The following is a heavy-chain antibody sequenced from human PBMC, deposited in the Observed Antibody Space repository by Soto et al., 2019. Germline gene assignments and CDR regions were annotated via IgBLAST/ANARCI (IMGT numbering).Heavy chain of an antibody. CDR3: AIDELPGVAVSTYGMDV. V-gene: IGHV3-33*01. Sequence: QVQLVESGVGVVQPGRSLRLSCAASGFIFSNFGMHWVRPAPGKGLEWVAVIWYDGSNEHYADSVKGRFPISKDNSKNTLYLPMNSLRAEDTAMYYCAIDELPGVAVSTYGMDVWGQGTTVTVSS. CDR1: GFIFSNFG. CDR2: IWYDGSNE. D-gene: IGHD6-19*01. J-gene: IGHJ6*01.